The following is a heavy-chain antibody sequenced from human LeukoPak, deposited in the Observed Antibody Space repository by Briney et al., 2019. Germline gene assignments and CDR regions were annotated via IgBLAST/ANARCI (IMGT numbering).Heavy chain of an antibody. CDR2: SHPGGTT. Sequence: PSQDLSLTCVVSGFSISSGYYWGWIRQPPGRGLEWIVNSHPGGTTFYNSSLKSRVAMSIDTSKNQFSLKLVSVTAADTAVYYCAREAERRIVNWGQGTLVTVSS. CDR1: GFSISSGYY. J-gene: IGHJ4*02. V-gene: IGHV4-38-2*02. CDR3: AREAERRIVN. D-gene: IGHD1-1*01.